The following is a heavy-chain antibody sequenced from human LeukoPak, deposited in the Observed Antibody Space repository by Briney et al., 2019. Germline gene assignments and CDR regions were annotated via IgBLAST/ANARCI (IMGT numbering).Heavy chain of an antibody. CDR3: ARDRVGTVTFFDY. CDR1: GYTFTGYY. D-gene: IGHD4-11*01. Sequence: GASVKVSCKASGYTFTGYYMHWVRQAPGQGLEWMGWINPNSGGTNYAQKFQGRVTMTRDTSISTAYMELSRLRSDGTAVYYCARDRVGTVTFFDYWGQGTLVTVSS. J-gene: IGHJ4*02. CDR2: INPNSGGT. V-gene: IGHV1-2*02.